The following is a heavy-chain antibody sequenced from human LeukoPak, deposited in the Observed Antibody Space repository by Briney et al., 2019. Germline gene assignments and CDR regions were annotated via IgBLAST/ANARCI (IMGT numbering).Heavy chain of an antibody. V-gene: IGHV4-61*02. CDR1: GGSISSGSYY. J-gene: IGHJ6*03. CDR3: ARGIVYSSGWYGDGYYYYYMDV. D-gene: IGHD6-19*01. CDR2: IYTSGST. Sequence: SETLSLTCTVSGGSISSGSYYWSWIRQPAGKGLEWIGRIYTSGSTNYNPSLKSRVTISVDTSKNQFSLKLSSVTAADTAVYYCARGIVYSSGWYGDGYYYYYMDVWGKGTTVTISS.